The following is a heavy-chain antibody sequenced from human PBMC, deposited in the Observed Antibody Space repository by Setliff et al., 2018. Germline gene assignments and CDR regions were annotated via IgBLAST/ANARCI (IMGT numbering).Heavy chain of an antibody. CDR3: AKHVLSSGWPNDAFDF. V-gene: IGHV3-23*01. CDR2: LNDVGHNT. D-gene: IGHD6-25*01. J-gene: IGHJ3*01. Sequence: GGSLRLSCAASGFTFSSYAMSWVRQAPGKGLEWVSGLNDVGHNTYYADSVKGRFTISRDNSKNTLYLQMNSLRAEDAAVYYCAKHVLSSGWPNDAFDFWGQGTTVTVSS. CDR1: GFTFSSYA.